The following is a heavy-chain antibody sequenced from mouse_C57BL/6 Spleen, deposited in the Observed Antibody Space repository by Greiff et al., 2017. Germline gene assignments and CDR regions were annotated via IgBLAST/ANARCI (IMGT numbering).Heavy chain of an antibody. CDR1: GYTFTSYW. Sequence: QVQLKQSGAELVKPGASVKLSCKASGYTFTSYWMHWVKQRPGQGLEWIGMIHPNSGSTNYTEKFKSTATLTVDNSSSTAYMKLSSLTSDDSAVSYCARDEAMDYWGQGTSVTVSS. CDR3: ARDEAMDY. J-gene: IGHJ4*01. CDR2: IHPNSGST. V-gene: IGHV1-64*01.